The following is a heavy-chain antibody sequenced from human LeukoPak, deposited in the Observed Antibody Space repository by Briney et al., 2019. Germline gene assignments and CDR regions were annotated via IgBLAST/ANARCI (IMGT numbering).Heavy chain of an antibody. D-gene: IGHD1-20*01. CDR2: IYSGGST. V-gene: IGHV3-66*04. J-gene: IGHJ6*02. Sequence: GGSLRLSCAASGFTVSSNYMSWVRQAPGKGLEWVSVIYSGGSTYYADSVKGRFTISRDNSKNTLYLQMNSLRAEDTAVYYCARLPSRACNWNKRSPHNYYYYGMDVWGQGTTVTVSS. CDR3: ARLPSRACNWNKRSPHNYYYYGMDV. CDR1: GFTVSSNY.